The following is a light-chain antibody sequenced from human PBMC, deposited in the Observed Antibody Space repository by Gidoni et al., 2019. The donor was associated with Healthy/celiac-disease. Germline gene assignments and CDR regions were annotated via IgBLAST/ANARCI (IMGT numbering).Light chain of an antibody. Sequence: EIVMTPSPATLSVSPGERATLSCRASQSVSSNLAWYQQKPGQAPRLLIYGASTRAPGIPSRFSGSGSGTDFTLTISSLQSEDFAVYYCQQYNNWPWTFGQGTKVEIK. CDR2: GAS. J-gene: IGKJ1*01. V-gene: IGKV3-15*01. CDR1: QSVSSN. CDR3: QQYNNWPWT.